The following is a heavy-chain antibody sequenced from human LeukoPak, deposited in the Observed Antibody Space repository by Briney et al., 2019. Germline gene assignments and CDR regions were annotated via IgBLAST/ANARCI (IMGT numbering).Heavy chain of an antibody. Sequence: SQTLSLTCAVSGGSISSGGYSWSWIRQPPGKGLEWIGYIYHSGSTYYNPSLKSRVTISVDRSKNQFPLKLSSVTAADTAVYYCARVIVSSATFDYWGQGTLVTVSS. CDR3: ARVIVSSATFDY. V-gene: IGHV4-30-2*01. CDR2: IYHSGST. D-gene: IGHD3-16*02. CDR1: GGSISSGGYS. J-gene: IGHJ4*02.